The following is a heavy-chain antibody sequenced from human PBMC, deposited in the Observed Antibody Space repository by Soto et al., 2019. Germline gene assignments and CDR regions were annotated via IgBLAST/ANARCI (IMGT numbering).Heavy chain of an antibody. D-gene: IGHD4-4*01. Sequence: EVHLVESGGGLVQAGGSLRLSCAASGFTFTDYWTHWVRQAPGKGLVWVSRINSDGSRTSYADSATGRFTISRDNAKNTLYLQMNSLRVEDTALYYCARETYRGFYFDYWGQGTLVTVSS. CDR1: GFTFTDYW. J-gene: IGHJ4*02. CDR3: ARETYRGFYFDY. V-gene: IGHV3-74*01. CDR2: INSDGSRT.